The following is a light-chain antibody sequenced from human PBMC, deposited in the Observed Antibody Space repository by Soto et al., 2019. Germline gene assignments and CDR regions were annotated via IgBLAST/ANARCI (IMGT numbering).Light chain of an antibody. J-gene: IGKJ1*01. CDR2: WAS. CDR3: QQYYNTPWT. Sequence: DFVKTQSPDSLAVSPGERATINCKSSQTLLYSSNSKSYLAWYQQKPGQSPKLLIHWASTRESGVPDRFSGSGSGTDFTLTIDSLQAEDVAVYYCQQYYNTPWTFGQGTKVDIK. CDR1: QTLLYSSNSKSY. V-gene: IGKV4-1*01.